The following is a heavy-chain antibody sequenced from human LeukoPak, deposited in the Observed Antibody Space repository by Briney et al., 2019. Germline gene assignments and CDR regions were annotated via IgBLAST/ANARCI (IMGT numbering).Heavy chain of an antibody. Sequence: SETLSLTCTVSGGSISNYDWSWIRQFPGKGLEWTGYIYNSGSTNYNPSLKSRVTISKDTSKNQFSLKLSSVTAADTAVYYCARVKWAVAGPFDYWGQGTLVTVSS. V-gene: IGHV4-59*12. CDR2: IYNSGST. D-gene: IGHD6-19*01. CDR3: ARVKWAVAGPFDY. CDR1: GGSISNYD. J-gene: IGHJ4*02.